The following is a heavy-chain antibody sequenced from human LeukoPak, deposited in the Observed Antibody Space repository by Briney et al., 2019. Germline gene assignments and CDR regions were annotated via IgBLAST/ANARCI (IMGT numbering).Heavy chain of an antibody. Sequence: GGSLRLPCAASGFTFSSYAMHWVRQAPGKGLEWVAVISYDGSNKYYADSVKGRFTISRDNSKNTLYLQMNSLRAEDTAVYYCARAGYYDSSGYYPETEYFQHWGQGTLVTVSS. CDR1: GFTFSSYA. CDR3: ARAGYYDSSGYYPETEYFQH. D-gene: IGHD3-22*01. CDR2: ISYDGSNK. V-gene: IGHV3-30-3*01. J-gene: IGHJ1*01.